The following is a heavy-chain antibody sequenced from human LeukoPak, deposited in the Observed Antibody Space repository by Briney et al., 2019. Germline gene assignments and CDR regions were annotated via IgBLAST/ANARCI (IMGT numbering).Heavy chain of an antibody. Sequence: ASVKVSCKASGYFFTSYGISWVRQAPGQGLEWMGWINAYNGNTNYAQKLQGRVTMTTDTSTSTAYMGLRSLRSDDTAVYYCARNPLDYDVLTGYYPRALDYWGQGTLVTVSS. CDR1: GYFFTSYG. CDR2: INAYNGNT. V-gene: IGHV1-18*01. D-gene: IGHD3-9*01. CDR3: ARNPLDYDVLTGYYPRALDY. J-gene: IGHJ4*02.